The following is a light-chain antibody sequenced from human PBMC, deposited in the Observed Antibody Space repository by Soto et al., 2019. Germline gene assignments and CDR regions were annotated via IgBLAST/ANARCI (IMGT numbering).Light chain of an antibody. V-gene: IGKV1-9*01. Sequence: DIQLTQSPSFLSASVGDRVTITCRASQDINSYLAWYQQKPGKAPRVLIYAASTLQGGVSSRFSGSGSGTEFTLTISSLQPDDVATYYCQQYNSYFQTFGQGTKVDIK. J-gene: IGKJ1*01. CDR2: AAS. CDR1: QDINSY. CDR3: QQYNSYFQT.